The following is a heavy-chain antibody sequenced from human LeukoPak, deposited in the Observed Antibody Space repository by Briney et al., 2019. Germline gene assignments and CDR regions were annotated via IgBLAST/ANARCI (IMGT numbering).Heavy chain of an antibody. Sequence: SETLSLTCAVYGGSFSGYYWSWIRQPPGKGLEWIGEINHSGSTNYNPSLKSRVTISVDTSKNQFSLKLSSVTAADTAVYYCARVPFYSYYGFWSGYYTGMVGYYYYMDVWGKGTTVTVSS. D-gene: IGHD3-3*01. V-gene: IGHV4-34*01. CDR1: GGSFSGYY. CDR3: ARVPFYSYYGFWSGYYTGMVGYYYYMDV. CDR2: INHSGST. J-gene: IGHJ6*03.